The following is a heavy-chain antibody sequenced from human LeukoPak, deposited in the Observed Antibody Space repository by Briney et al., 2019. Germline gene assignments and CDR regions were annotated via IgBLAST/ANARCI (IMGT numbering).Heavy chain of an antibody. CDR1: GGTFSSYA. D-gene: IGHD3-16*02. CDR2: IIPIFGTA. CDR3: ARDGSEGITFGGVIVPDAFDI. V-gene: IGHV1-69*06. Sequence: GASVKVSCKASGGTFSSYATCWVRQAPGQGLEWMGGIIPIFGTANYAQKFQGRVTITADKSTSTAYMELSSLRSEDTAVYYCARDGSEGITFGGVIVPDAFDIWGQGTMVTVSS. J-gene: IGHJ3*02.